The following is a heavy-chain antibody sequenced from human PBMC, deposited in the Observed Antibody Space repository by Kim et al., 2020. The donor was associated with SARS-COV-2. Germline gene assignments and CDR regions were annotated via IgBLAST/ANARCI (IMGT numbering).Heavy chain of an antibody. D-gene: IGHD3-10*01. Sequence: AAVKVSCKASVYTFTGYYMHWVRQAPGQGLEWMGWINPNRGGTNYAQKLQGRVTMTRDTSISTAYMELSRLRSDDTAVYHCARDRKEYEVLGFGEVYYYYGIDVWGHGTTVTFSS. V-gene: IGHV1-2*02. CDR1: VYTFTGYY. CDR3: ARDRKEYEVLGFGEVYYYYGIDV. J-gene: IGHJ6*02. CDR2: INPNRGGT.